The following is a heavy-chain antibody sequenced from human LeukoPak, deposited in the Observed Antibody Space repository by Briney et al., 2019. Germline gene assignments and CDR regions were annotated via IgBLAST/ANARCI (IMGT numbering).Heavy chain of an antibody. CDR3: AREGYCSSTSCYATAL. CDR1: GGSFSGYC. CDR2: INHSGST. Sequence: SETLSLTCAVYGGSFSGYCWSWIRQPPGKGLEWIGEINHSGSTNYNPSLKSRVTISVDTSKNQFSLKLSSVTAADTAVYYCAREGYCSSTSCYATALWGQGTLVTVSS. V-gene: IGHV4-34*01. D-gene: IGHD2-2*01. J-gene: IGHJ4*02.